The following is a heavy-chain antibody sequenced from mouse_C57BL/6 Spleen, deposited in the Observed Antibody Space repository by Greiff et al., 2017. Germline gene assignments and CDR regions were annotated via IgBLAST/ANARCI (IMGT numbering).Heavy chain of an antibody. D-gene: IGHD3-2*02. CDR3: AATAQATTY. J-gene: IGHJ3*01. CDR2: INPNNGVT. Sequence: EVQLQQSGPELVKPGASVKISCKASGYTFTDYYMNWVKQSHGKSLEWIGDINPNNGVTSYNQKFKGKATLTVDKSSSTAYMELRSLTSEDSAVYYCAATAQATTYWGQGTLVTVSA. CDR1: GYTFTDYY. V-gene: IGHV1-26*01.